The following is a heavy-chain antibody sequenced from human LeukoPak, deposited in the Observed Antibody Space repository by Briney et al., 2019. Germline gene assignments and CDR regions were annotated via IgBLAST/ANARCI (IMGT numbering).Heavy chain of an antibody. CDR3: AKDTDWFPVDY. CDR1: GFTFSSYA. J-gene: IGHJ4*02. D-gene: IGHD3/OR15-3a*01. V-gene: IGHV3-30-3*01. CDR2: ISYDGSNK. Sequence: PGRSLRLSCAASGFTFSSYAMHWVRQAPGKGLEWVAVISYDGSNKYYADSVKGRFTISRDNSKNTLYLQMNSLRAEDTAVYYCAKDTDWFPVDYWGQGTLVTVSS.